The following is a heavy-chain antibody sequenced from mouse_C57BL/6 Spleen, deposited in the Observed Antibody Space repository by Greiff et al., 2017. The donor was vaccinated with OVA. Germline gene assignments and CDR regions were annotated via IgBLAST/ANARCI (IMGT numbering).Heavy chain of an antibody. V-gene: IGHV5-12*01. D-gene: IGHD2-4*01. CDR3: ARHDSWYFDV. Sequence: EVKLVESGGGLVQPGGSLKLSCAASGFTFSDYYMYWVRQTPEKRLEWVAYISNGGGSTYYPDTVKGRFTIARDNAKNTLYLQMGRLKSEDTAMYYCARHDSWYFDVWGTGTTVTVSS. CDR2: ISNGGGST. J-gene: IGHJ1*03. CDR1: GFTFSDYY.